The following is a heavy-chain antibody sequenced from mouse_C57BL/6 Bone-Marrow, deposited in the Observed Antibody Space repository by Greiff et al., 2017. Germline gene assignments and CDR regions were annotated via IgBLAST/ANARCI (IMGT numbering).Heavy chain of an antibody. V-gene: IGHV1-76*01. D-gene: IGHD4-1*01. CDR3: ARWINWSYYFDY. J-gene: IGHJ2*01. CDR1: GYTFTDYY. CDR2: IYPGSGNT. Sequence: QVHVKQSGAELVRPGASVKLSCKASGYTFTDYYINWVKQRPGQGLEWIARIYPGSGNTYYNEKFKGKATLTAEKSSSTAYMQLSSLTSEDSAVYFCARWINWSYYFDYWGQGTTLTVSS.